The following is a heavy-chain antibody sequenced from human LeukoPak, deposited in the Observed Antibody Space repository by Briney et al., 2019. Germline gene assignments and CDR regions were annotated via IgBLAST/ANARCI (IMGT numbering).Heavy chain of an antibody. D-gene: IGHD1-26*01. J-gene: IGHJ4*02. Sequence: GGSLRLSCAASGFTFSSYAMSWVRQAPGKGLEWVSTISGGGGRTWYADSVKGRFTISRDNSKNTVDVQLNSMRAEDTAVYYCAKDFVGATATRKYYFDYWGQGTLVTVSS. CDR2: ISGGGGRT. CDR3: AKDFVGATATRKYYFDY. CDR1: GFTFSSYA. V-gene: IGHV3-23*01.